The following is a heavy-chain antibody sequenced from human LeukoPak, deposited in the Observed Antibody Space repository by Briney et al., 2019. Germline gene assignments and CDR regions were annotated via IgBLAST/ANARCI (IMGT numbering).Heavy chain of an antibody. CDR3: ARDSGSSSAVDY. Sequence: PGGSLRLSCTASGFSFSSYAMYWVRQAPGKGLEYVSAISSNGGSTYYANSVKGRFTISRDNSKNTLYLQMGSLRVEGVAVYYCARDSGSSSAVDYWGQGALVTVSP. D-gene: IGHD3-10*01. CDR2: ISSNGGST. J-gene: IGHJ4*02. CDR1: GFSFSSYA. V-gene: IGHV3-64*01.